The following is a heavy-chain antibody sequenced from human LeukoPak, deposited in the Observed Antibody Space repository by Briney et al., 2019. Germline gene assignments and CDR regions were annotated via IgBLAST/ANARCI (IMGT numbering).Heavy chain of an antibody. J-gene: IGHJ4*02. CDR3: ARAFCVGECFVLHIFFDS. Sequence: SETLSLTCNVSGYSISSDYFWGWVRQAPGKGLEWIGSIYQRATVHYNPSLKSRVTISLDTSKNHFSLNLRSMQASDTAVYYCARAFCVGECFVLHIFFDSWGQGTPVTVSS. D-gene: IGHD2-21*01. V-gene: IGHV4-38-2*02. CDR2: IYQRATV. CDR1: GYSISSDYF.